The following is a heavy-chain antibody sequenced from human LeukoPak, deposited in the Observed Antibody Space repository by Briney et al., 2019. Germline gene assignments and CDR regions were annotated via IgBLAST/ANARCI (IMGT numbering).Heavy chain of an antibody. J-gene: IGHJ4*02. Sequence: GGSLRLSCAASGFTFSKYWMLWVRQAPGKGPESVSRINTDGTVTTYADSVKGRFTVSRDNADNTMFLQMDSVRDEDTAVYYCATKQWLAPPPDSWGQGTPVTVSS. CDR1: GFTFSKYW. D-gene: IGHD6-19*01. V-gene: IGHV3-74*01. CDR3: ATKQWLAPPPDS. CDR2: INTDGTVT.